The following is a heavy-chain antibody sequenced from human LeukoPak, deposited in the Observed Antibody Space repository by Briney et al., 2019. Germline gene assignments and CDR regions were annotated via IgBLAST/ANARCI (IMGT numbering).Heavy chain of an antibody. V-gene: IGHV3-7*01. CDR1: GFTFSIYW. CDR3: ARVRVTNTWFDP. CDR2: IKQEGSEK. J-gene: IGHJ5*02. D-gene: IGHD4-17*01. Sequence: GGSLRLSCAASGFTFSIYWMSGVRQTPGKGLEGVANIKQEGSEKYYVDSVKGRFTIPRDNAQNSLSMQMKRLRDEDTAVYYCARVRVTNTWFDPWGQGTLVTVYS.